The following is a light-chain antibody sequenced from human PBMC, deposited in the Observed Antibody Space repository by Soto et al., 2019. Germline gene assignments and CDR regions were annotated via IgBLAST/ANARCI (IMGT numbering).Light chain of an antibody. V-gene: IGLV2-14*01. CDR2: EVS. CDR3: SSYTSSRTWV. CDR1: SSDVGGYNY. Sequence: QSALTQPASVSGSPGQSITISCTGTSSDVGGYNYVSWYQQHPGKAPKLMIYEVSNRPSGVSNRFSGSKSGNTASQTISVLQAEDEADYYCSSYTSSRTWVFGGGPKLTVL. J-gene: IGLJ3*02.